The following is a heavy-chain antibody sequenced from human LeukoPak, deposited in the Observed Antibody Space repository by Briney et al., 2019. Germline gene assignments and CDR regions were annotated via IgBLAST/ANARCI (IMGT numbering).Heavy chain of an antibody. CDR3: AKELHGSGNYAFDY. D-gene: IGHD3-10*01. Sequence: GGSLRLSCAASGFTFSSCALSWVRQAPGKGLEWVSTVSVSGGTTYYADSVKGRLTISRDNSKNTLYLQMNSLRAEDTAVYFCAKELHGSGNYAFDYWGQGTLVTVSS. CDR2: VSVSGGTT. V-gene: IGHV3-23*01. J-gene: IGHJ4*02. CDR1: GFTFSSCA.